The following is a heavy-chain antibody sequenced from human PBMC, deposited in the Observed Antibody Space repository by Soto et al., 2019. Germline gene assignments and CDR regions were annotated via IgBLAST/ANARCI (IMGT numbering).Heavy chain of an antibody. V-gene: IGHV3-11*06. CDR1: GFTFSDYF. CDR3: VRDSARIVVVPRVDEDNRFDP. Sequence: GGSLRLSCAASGFTFSDYFMSWIRQAPGKGLEWVSFISGSSDNIKYADSVKGRFTISRDNAKNSLYLQMNSLRAEDTAVYYCVRDSARIVVVPRVDEDNRFDPWGQGTLVTVSS. D-gene: IGHD2-2*01. J-gene: IGHJ5*02. CDR2: ISGSSDNI.